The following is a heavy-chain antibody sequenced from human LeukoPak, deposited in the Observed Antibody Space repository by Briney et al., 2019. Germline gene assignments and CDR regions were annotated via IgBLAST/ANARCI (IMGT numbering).Heavy chain of an antibody. CDR1: GGSFSGYY. V-gene: IGHV4-34*01. CDR3: ARGCLKLDIVVVPADGNWFDP. Sequence: SETLSLTCAVYGGSFSGYYWSWIRQPPGKGLEWIGEINHSGSTNYNPSLKNRVTISVDTSKNQFSLKLSSVTAADTAVYYCARGCLKLDIVVVPADGNWFDPWGQGTLVTVSS. J-gene: IGHJ5*02. CDR2: INHSGST. D-gene: IGHD2-2*03.